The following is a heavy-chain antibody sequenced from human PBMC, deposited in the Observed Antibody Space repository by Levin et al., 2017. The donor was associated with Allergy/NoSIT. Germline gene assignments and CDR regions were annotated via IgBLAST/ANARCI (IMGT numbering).Heavy chain of an antibody. CDR3: ARAQGIAAAGMGVWFDP. CDR1: GGSISSGGYS. V-gene: IGHV4-30-2*01. Sequence: SETLSLTCAVSGGSISSGGYSWSWIRQPPGKGLEWIGYIYHSGSTYYNPSLKSRVTISVDRSKNQFSLKLSSVTAADTAVYYCARAQGIAAAGMGVWFDPWGQGTLVTVSS. J-gene: IGHJ5*02. D-gene: IGHD6-13*01. CDR2: IYHSGST.